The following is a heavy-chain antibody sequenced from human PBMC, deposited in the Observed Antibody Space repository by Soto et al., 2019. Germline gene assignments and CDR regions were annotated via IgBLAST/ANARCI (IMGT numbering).Heavy chain of an antibody. CDR3: AREEVGATCCAFDI. CDR1: GFTVSSNY. D-gene: IGHD1-26*01. CDR2: IYSGGST. J-gene: IGHJ3*02. Sequence: HPGGSLRLSCAASGFTVSSNYMSWVRQAPGKGLEWVSVIYSGGSTYYADSVKGRFTISRDNSKNTLYLQMNSLRAEDTAVYYCAREEVGATCCAFDIWGQGTMVTVSS. V-gene: IGHV3-53*01.